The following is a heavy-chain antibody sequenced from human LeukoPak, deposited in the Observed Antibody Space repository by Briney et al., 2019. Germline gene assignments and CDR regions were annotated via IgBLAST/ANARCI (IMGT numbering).Heavy chain of an antibody. D-gene: IGHD5-12*01. CDR1: GFTFTNYE. CDR2: ISSSGRII. Sequence: GGSLRLSCAASGFTFTNYEMNWVRQAPGKGLEWVSYISSSGRIIYYADSVKGRFTISRVNAQKSLYLQMNSLRADDTAVYYCAREAFSGYDYFDYWGQGTLVTVSS. CDR3: AREAFSGYDYFDY. J-gene: IGHJ4*02. V-gene: IGHV3-48*03.